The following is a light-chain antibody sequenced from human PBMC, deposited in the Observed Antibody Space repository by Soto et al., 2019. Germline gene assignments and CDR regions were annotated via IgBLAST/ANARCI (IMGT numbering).Light chain of an antibody. CDR1: QSISSW. V-gene: IGKV1-5*01. CDR3: QQYNSYSPWT. Sequence: DIQMPQYPSTLSASVGDRVTITCRASQSISSWLAWYQQKPGKAPKLLIYDASSLESGVPSRFSGSGSGTEFTLTISSLQPDDFATNYCQQYNSYSPWTFGQGTKVEIK. CDR2: DAS. J-gene: IGKJ1*01.